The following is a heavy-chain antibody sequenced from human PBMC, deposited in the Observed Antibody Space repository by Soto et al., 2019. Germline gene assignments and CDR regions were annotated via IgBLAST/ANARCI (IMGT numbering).Heavy chain of an antibody. D-gene: IGHD3-10*01. CDR2: INSDGSST. CDR3: ANGCYYGSGSFDY. CDR1: GFTFRSYW. V-gene: IGHV3-74*01. J-gene: IGHJ4*02. Sequence: EVQLVESGGGLVQPGGSLRLSCAASGFTFRSYWMHWVRQTPGKGLVWVSRINSDGSSTRYADSVKGRFTISRDNAKNTLYLQMNSLRAEDTAEYYCANGCYYGSGSFDYWGQGTLVTVSS.